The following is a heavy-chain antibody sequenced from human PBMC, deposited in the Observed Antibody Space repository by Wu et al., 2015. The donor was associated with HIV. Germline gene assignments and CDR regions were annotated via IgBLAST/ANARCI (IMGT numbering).Heavy chain of an antibody. V-gene: IGHV1-2*02. Sequence: QVQLVQSGAEVKKPGASVKVSCKASGYTFTGYYMHWVRQAPGQGLEWMGWINPNSGGTNYAQKFQGRVTMTRDTSISTAYMELSRLRSDDTAVYYCARAPTPPILGAAAGVTFDYWGQGTLVTVSS. CDR3: ARAPTPPILGAAAGVTFDY. J-gene: IGHJ4*02. D-gene: IGHD6-13*01. CDR2: INPNSGGT. CDR1: GYTFTGYY.